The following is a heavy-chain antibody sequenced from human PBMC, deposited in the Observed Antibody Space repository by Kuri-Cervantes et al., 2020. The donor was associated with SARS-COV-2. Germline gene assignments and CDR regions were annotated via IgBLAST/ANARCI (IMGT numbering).Heavy chain of an antibody. CDR3: ARAGTSGSYLGY. CDR2: INWSGVRT. CDR1: GFTFDDYA. V-gene: IGHV3-20*04. J-gene: IGHJ4*02. D-gene: IGHD1-26*01. Sequence: GGSLRLSCAASGFTFDDYAMSWVRQAPGKGLEWVSGINWSGVRTGYTDSVKGRFTISRDNAKNSLYLQMNSLRAEDTAFYYCARAGTSGSYLGYWGQGTLVTVSS.